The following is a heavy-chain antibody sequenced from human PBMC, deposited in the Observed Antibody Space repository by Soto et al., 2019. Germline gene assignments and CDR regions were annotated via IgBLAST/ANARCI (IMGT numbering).Heavy chain of an antibody. CDR1: GFTFSIYA. J-gene: IGHJ6*02. D-gene: IGHD6-19*01. Sequence: QVQLVESGGGVVQPGRSLRLSCAASGFTFSIYAMHWVRQAPGKGLEWVAAISYDGSNKYYADSVKGRFTIDRDNSKNTLYLQMNSLRAEDTAVYYCAREQDSSGWYIVGYYYGMDVWGQGTTVTVSS. V-gene: IGHV3-30-3*01. CDR2: ISYDGSNK. CDR3: AREQDSSGWYIVGYYYGMDV.